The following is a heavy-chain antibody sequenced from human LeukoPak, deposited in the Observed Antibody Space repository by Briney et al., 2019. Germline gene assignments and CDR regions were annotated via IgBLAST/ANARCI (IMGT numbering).Heavy chain of an antibody. CDR2: ISSSSYI. CDR1: GFTFSSYS. V-gene: IGHV3-21*01. J-gene: IGHJ4*02. CDR3: ARGRIAAALKGYYYFGY. Sequence: PGGSLRLSCAASGFTFSSYSMNWVRQAPGKGLEWVSSISSSSYIYYADSVRGRFTISRDNAKNSLYLQMNSLRAEDTAVYYCARGRIAAALKGYYYFGYWGQGTLVTVSS. D-gene: IGHD6-13*01.